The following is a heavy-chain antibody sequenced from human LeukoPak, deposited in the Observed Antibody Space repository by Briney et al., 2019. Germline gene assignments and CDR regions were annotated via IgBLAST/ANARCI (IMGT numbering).Heavy chain of an antibody. CDR2: INPNSGGT. CDR1: GGPFNSYS. J-gene: IGHJ5*02. CDR3: ARDYRTMVRGENWFDP. V-gene: IGHV1-2*02. Sequence: ASVKVSCKTSGGPFNSYSISWVRQAPGQGLEWMGWINPNSGGTNYAQKFQGRVTMTRDTSISTAYMELSRLRSDDTAVYYCARDYRTMVRGENWFDPWGQGTLVTVSS. D-gene: IGHD3-10*01.